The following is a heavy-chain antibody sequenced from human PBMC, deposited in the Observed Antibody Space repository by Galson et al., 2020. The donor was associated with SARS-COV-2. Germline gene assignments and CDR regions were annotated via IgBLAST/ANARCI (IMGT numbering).Heavy chain of an antibody. Sequence: SVKVSCKASGGTFSSYAISWVRQAPGKGLEWMGGIIPIFGTANYAQKFQGRVTITADESTSTAYMELSSLRSEDTAVYYCARDPKKYYYGSGSYYSLGFGFDYWGQGTLVTVSS. CDR2: IIPIFGTA. CDR3: ARDPKKYYYGSGSYYSLGFGFDY. V-gene: IGHV1-69*13. D-gene: IGHD3-10*01. CDR1: GGTFSSYA. J-gene: IGHJ4*02.